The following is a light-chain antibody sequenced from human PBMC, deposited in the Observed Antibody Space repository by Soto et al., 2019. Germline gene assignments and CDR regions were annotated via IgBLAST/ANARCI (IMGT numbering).Light chain of an antibody. J-gene: IGLJ3*02. CDR1: NNDVGGYEY. Sequence: QSALTQPASVSGSPGQSITISCTGTNNDVGGYEYVSWYQQLPGKAPKLLIYEVNNRASGVSHRFSGSKSGNTASLTISGLQSEDEADYYCSSYTTTALLVFGGGTKVTVL. V-gene: IGLV2-14*01. CDR2: EVN. CDR3: SSYTTTALLV.